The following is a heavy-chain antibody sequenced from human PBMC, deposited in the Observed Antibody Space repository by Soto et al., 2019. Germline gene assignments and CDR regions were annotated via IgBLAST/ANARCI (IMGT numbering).Heavy chain of an antibody. V-gene: IGHV3-30*03. J-gene: IGHJ4*02. D-gene: IGHD1-26*01. CDR3: AANWGATVDY. Sequence: PGGSLRLSCAASGFTFSSYCIHWVRQAPGKGLEWVAVISYDGSNKYYADSVKGRFTISRDNSKNTLYLQMNSLRAEDTAVYYCAANWGATVDYLGQGTLFTVSS. CDR1: GFTFSSYC. CDR2: ISYDGSNK.